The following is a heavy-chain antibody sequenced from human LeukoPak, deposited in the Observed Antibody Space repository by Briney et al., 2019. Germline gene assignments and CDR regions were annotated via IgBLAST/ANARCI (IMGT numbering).Heavy chain of an antibody. V-gene: IGHV3-7*04. CDR3: GRRGLGSISAMDV. J-gene: IGHJ6*02. Sequence: GGSLRLSCAASGFTFSSYWMSWVRQAPGKGLEWVANIKQDGSEKYYVDSVKGRFTISRDNAKNSLYLHMDSLRAEDTAVYYCGRRGLGSISAMDVWGQGTTVTVSS. D-gene: IGHD3-10*01. CDR2: IKQDGSEK. CDR1: GFTFSSYW.